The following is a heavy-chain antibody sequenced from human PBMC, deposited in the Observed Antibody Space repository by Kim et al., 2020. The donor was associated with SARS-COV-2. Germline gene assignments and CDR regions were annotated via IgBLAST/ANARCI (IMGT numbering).Heavy chain of an antibody. CDR2: GST. V-gene: IGHV4-4*02. J-gene: IGHJ4*02. D-gene: IGHD6-19*01. Sequence: GSTNYNPSLKSRVTISVDKSKNQFSLKLSSVTAADTAVYYCARDSVAGTFDYWGQGTLVTVSS. CDR3: ARDSVAGTFDY.